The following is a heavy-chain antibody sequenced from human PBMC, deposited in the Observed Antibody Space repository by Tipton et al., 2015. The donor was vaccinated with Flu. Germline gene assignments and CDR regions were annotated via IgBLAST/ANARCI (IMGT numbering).Heavy chain of an antibody. J-gene: IGHJ4*02. CDR2: VYASGST. D-gene: IGHD3-10*01. CDR3: ERGSGSGTYVIFYF. Sequence: TLSLTCTVSGGSTSSFYWSWIRQPAGKGPEWIGRVYASGSTKYNPSLKSRVTMSVDTSKNEFSLKLSSVTAADTAVYYCERGSGSGTYVIFYFWGQGTLVTVSS. CDR1: GGSTSSFY. V-gene: IGHV4-4*07.